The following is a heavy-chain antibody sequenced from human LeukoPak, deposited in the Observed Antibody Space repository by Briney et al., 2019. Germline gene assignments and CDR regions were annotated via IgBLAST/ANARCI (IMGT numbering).Heavy chain of an antibody. Sequence: ASVKVSCKASGYTFTSYAMNWVRQAPGQGLEWMGWISTNTGNPTYAQGFTGRFVFSLDTSVSTAYLQISSLKAEDTAVYYCARARRLVITLYYYGMDVWGQGTTVTVSS. D-gene: IGHD3-22*01. J-gene: IGHJ6*02. CDR3: ARARRLVITLYYYGMDV. V-gene: IGHV7-4-1*02. CDR1: GYTFTSYA. CDR2: ISTNTGNP.